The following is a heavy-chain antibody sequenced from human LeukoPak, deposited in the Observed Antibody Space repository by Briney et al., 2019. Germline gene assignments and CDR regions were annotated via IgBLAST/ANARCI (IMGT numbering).Heavy chain of an antibody. Sequence: GASVKVSCKASGYTFTSYYMHWVRQAPGQGLEWMGIINPSGGSTSYAQKFQGRVTMTRDTSTSTVYMELSSLRSEDTAEYYCARGAVTATTYNWFDPWGQGTLVTVSS. V-gene: IGHV1-46*01. CDR2: INPSGGST. CDR3: ARGAVTATTYNWFDP. CDR1: GYTFTSYY. J-gene: IGHJ5*02. D-gene: IGHD2-21*02.